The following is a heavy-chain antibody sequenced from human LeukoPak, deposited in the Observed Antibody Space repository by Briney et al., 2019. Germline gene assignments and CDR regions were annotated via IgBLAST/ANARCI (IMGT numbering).Heavy chain of an antibody. CDR3: ARDESRTDTAMVNYFDY. J-gene: IGHJ4*02. V-gene: IGHV3-23*01. CDR1: GFTFSNYA. Sequence: GGSLRLSCAASGFTFSNYAMSWVRQAPGEGLEWVSSISVSGGNTYYADSVKGRFTISRDNSKNTLYLQMNSLRAEDTAVYYCARDESRTDTAMVNYFDYWGQGTLVTVSS. CDR2: ISVSGGNT. D-gene: IGHD5-18*01.